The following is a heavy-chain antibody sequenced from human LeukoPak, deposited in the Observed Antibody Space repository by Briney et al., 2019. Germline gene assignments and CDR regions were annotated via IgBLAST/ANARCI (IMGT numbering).Heavy chain of an antibody. V-gene: IGHV3-11*04. CDR2: ISSSGSTI. D-gene: IGHD2-2*01. Sequence: GGSLRLSCAASGFTFSDYYMSWIRQAPGKGLEWVSYISSSGSTIYYADSVKGRFTISRDNAKNSLYLQMNSLRAEDTAVYYCASMADCSSTSCLYYYYYYMDVWGKGTTVTVSS. CDR1: GFTFSDYY. J-gene: IGHJ6*03. CDR3: ASMADCSSTSCLYYYYYYMDV.